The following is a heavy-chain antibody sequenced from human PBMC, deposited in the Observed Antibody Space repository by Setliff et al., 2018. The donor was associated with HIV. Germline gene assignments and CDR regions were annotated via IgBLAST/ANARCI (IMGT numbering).Heavy chain of an antibody. CDR1: GFTFSTYS. CDR2: ISISSRSK. D-gene: IGHD3-16*01. CDR3: ATYSASYHAADK. Sequence: PGGSLRLSCEASGFTFSTYSMNWVRQAPGKGLEWVSSISISSRSKFYADSVKGRFTISRDNSKNTLYLQMNSLRPEDAAVYFCATYSASYHAADKWGQGTLVTVSS. V-gene: IGHV3-21*01. J-gene: IGHJ4*02.